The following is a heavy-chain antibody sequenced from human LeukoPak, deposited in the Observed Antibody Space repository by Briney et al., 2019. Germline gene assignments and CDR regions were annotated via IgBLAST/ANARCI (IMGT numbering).Heavy chain of an antibody. CDR1: GFTFSTYW. D-gene: IGHD1-26*01. CDR3: ASGEAWLMGATEFDY. Sequence: PGGSLRLSCVASGFTFSTYWMNWVRQAPGKGLEWVANVKQDGSEKYYVDSVKGRFTISRDNSKNTLYLQMNSLRAEDTAVYYCASGEAWLMGATEFDYWGQGTLVTVSS. J-gene: IGHJ4*02. V-gene: IGHV3-7*01. CDR2: VKQDGSEK.